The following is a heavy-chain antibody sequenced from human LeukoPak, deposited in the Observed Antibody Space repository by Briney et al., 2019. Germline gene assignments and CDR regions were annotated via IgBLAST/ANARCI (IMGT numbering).Heavy chain of an antibody. J-gene: IGHJ6*02. CDR3: ARAGGWTGSPLV. CDR1: GGSISSYY. Sequence: PGGSLRLTCTVSGGSISSYYWSWIRQPPGKGLEWIGYIYYSGSTNYNPSLKSRVTISVDTSKNQFSLKLSSVTAADTAVYYCARAGGWTGSPLVWGQGTTVTVSS. D-gene: IGHD6-19*01. V-gene: IGHV4-59*01. CDR2: IYYSGST.